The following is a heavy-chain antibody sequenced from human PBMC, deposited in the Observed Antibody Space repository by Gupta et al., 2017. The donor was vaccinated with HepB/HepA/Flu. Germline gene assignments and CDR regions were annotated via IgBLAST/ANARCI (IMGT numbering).Heavy chain of an antibody. Sequence: EVQLVESGGGLVQPGGSLKLSCAASGFTFSGSAMHWVRQASGKGLEWVGRIRSKANSYATAYAASVKGRFTISRDDSKNTAYLQMNSLKTEDTAVYYCTRRDFIVGATENYMDVWGKGTTVTVSS. V-gene: IGHV3-73*02. CDR2: IRSKANSYAT. J-gene: IGHJ6*03. CDR3: TRRDFIVGATENYMDV. CDR1: GFTFSGSA. D-gene: IGHD1-26*01.